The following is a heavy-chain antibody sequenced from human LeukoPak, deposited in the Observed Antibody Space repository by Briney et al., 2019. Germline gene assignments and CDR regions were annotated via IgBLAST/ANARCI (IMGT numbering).Heavy chain of an antibody. CDR1: RGSIRNYY. D-gene: IGHD4-17*01. CDR2: IYYSGST. Sequence: SETLSLTCTVSRGSIRNYYWSWIRQSPGKGLEWIGYIYYSGSTNYNPSLKSRVSISVDTSKNQFSLKLTSGTPADTAVYYSARETVIASSYDYWGQGILVTVSS. CDR3: ARETVIASSYDY. J-gene: IGHJ4*02. V-gene: IGHV4-59*01.